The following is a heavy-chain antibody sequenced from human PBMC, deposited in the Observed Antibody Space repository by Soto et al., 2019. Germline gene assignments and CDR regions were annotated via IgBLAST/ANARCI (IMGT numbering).Heavy chain of an antibody. D-gene: IGHD4-4*01. V-gene: IGHV3-30*02. CDR1: GFTFRNSG. CDR3: ARDMDSNYDGMDV. Sequence: GGSLRLSCEASGFTFRNSGMEWIRQAPVKGLEWVARIWYDGSSQYYADSVKGRFTISRDNSKNTLYMEMNSVRVEDTAVYYCARDMDSNYDGMDVWGQGTTVTVSS. J-gene: IGHJ6*02. CDR2: IWYDGSSQ.